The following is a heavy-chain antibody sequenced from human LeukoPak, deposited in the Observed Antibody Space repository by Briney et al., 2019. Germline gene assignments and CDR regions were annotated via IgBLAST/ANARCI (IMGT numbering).Heavy chain of an antibody. D-gene: IGHD3-22*01. CDR3: ARASYSYDINGWVPFDY. Sequence: PSETLSLTCTVSGGSISSSSYYWGWIRQPPGKGLEWIGTIYYSGTTYYNPSLKSRVTISGDTSKNQFSLRLSSVTAADTAVYYCARASYSYDINGWVPFDYWGQGTLVTVSS. CDR2: IYYSGTT. CDR1: GGSISSSSYY. V-gene: IGHV4-39*07. J-gene: IGHJ4*02.